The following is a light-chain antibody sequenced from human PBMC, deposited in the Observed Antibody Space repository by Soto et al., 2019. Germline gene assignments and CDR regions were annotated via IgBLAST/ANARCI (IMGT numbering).Light chain of an antibody. CDR1: QNITNF. V-gene: IGKV1-39*01. CDR3: QESATTRWA. J-gene: IGKJ1*01. CDR2: AAS. Sequence: IQMTQSPSSLSASVGDRVTIACRASQNITNFLNWYQHNPGKAPNLLIFAASHLQSGVSSRFSGSGSGTDFTLTISSLHPEDFATFYCQESATTRWAFGQ.